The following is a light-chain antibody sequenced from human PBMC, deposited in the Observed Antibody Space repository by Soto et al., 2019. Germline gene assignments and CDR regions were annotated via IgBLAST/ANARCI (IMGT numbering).Light chain of an antibody. CDR1: QSVSSN. V-gene: IGKV3-15*01. CDR3: QQYNNWPPT. J-gene: IGKJ1*01. Sequence: EIVKTQSPATLSVAPGERATLSCRASQSVSSNLAWYQQKPGQAPRLLIYDASTRATGIPARFSGSGSGTEFTLTISSLQSEDFAVYYCQQYNNWPPTFGQGTKVEIK. CDR2: DAS.